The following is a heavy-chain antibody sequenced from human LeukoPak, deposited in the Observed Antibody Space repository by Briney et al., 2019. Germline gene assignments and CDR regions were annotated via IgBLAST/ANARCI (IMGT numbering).Heavy chain of an antibody. CDR1: GGSISSFY. CDR2: IYYSGST. Sequence: PSETLSLTCTVSGGSISSFYWSWIRQPPGKGLEWIGYIYYSGSTKYNPSLKSRVTISIDTSKNQFSLKLSSVTAADTAAYYCARDLAVSGLDAFEIWGQGTVVTVSS. J-gene: IGHJ3*02. D-gene: IGHD6-19*01. V-gene: IGHV4-59*01. CDR3: ARDLAVSGLDAFEI.